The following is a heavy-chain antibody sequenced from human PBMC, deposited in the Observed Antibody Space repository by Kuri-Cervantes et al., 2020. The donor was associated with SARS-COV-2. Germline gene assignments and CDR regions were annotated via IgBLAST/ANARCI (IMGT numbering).Heavy chain of an antibody. CDR1: GYTFTYRR. J-gene: IGHJ5*02. D-gene: IGHD3-22*01. CDR3: ATVYYDSSGYYYRWFDP. V-gene: IGHV1-45*02. Sequence: SVKVSCKASGYTFTYRRLHWVRQAPGQALEWMGWITAFNGNTEYAQKVLDRVTITADRSINAAYMELSSLRSEDTAVYYCATVYYDSSGYYYRWFDPWGQGTLVTVSS. CDR2: ITAFNGNT.